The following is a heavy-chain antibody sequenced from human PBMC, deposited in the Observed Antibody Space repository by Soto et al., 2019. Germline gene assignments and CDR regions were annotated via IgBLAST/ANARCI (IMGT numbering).Heavy chain of an antibody. V-gene: IGHV3-7*03. J-gene: IGHJ4*02. CDR2: IKQDGSEK. CDR1: GFTFSNYW. Sequence: LRLSCAASGFTFSNYWMNWVRQAPGKGLEWVANIKQDGSEKFYVDSLKGRLTISRDNAKNSLFLQMNSLRAEDTAVYYCARGYYDYVWGNYRAYLVFDYWGQGALVTVSS. CDR3: ARGYYDYVWGNYRAYLVFDY. D-gene: IGHD3-16*02.